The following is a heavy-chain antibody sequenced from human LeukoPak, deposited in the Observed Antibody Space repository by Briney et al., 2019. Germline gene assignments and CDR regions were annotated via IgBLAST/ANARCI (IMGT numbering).Heavy chain of an antibody. D-gene: IGHD1-26*01. V-gene: IGHV3-23*01. CDR2: ISGRHST. CDR3: ARGSGSYGTSFDY. Sequence: PGGSLRLSCAASGFTFSSSAMNWVRQAPGKGLEWVSSISGRHSTYYADAVKGRFTISRDNSKNTLYLQMSSLRADDTAVYYCARGSGSYGTSFDYWGQATLVTVSS. J-gene: IGHJ4*02. CDR1: GFTFSSSA.